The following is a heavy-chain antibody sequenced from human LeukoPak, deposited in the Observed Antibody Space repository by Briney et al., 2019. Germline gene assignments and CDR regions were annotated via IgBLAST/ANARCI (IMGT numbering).Heavy chain of an antibody. Sequence: GASVKVSCKASGGTFSSYAISWVRQAPGLGLEWMGRIIPILGIANYAQKFQGRVTITADKSTSTAYMELSSLRSEDTAVYYCAGDLSGESFQHWGQGTLVTVSS. V-gene: IGHV1-69*04. CDR3: AGDLSGESFQH. CDR1: GGTFSSYA. J-gene: IGHJ1*01. CDR2: IIPILGIA. D-gene: IGHD4-17*01.